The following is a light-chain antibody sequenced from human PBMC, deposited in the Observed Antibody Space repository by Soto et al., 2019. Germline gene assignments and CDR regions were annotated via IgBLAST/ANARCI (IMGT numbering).Light chain of an antibody. CDR3: QQYGSSPPYT. Sequence: EIVLTQSSGTLSLSPGERATLSCRASQSVSSNYLAWYQQKPGQAPRLLIYGASSRATGISDRFSGSGSGTDFTLTISRLEPEDFAVYYCQQYGSSPPYTFGQGTKLEIK. CDR2: GAS. CDR1: QSVSSNY. V-gene: IGKV3-20*01. J-gene: IGKJ2*01.